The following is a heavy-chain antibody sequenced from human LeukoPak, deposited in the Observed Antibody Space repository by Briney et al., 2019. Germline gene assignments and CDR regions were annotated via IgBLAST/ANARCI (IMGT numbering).Heavy chain of an antibody. CDR3: ARDPSNTGGSYFYMDV. CDR1: GYTFNRHS. J-gene: IGHJ6*03. Sequence: GASVKVSCKASGYTFNRHSIIGVRQAPGQGLEWMGWISAWNGDTSYAQKIQGRATMTTDTSTSTAYMDLRSLRFDDTAIYYCARDPSNTGGSYFYMDVWGKGTTVTVSS. CDR2: ISAWNGDT. V-gene: IGHV1-18*01. D-gene: IGHD2-8*01.